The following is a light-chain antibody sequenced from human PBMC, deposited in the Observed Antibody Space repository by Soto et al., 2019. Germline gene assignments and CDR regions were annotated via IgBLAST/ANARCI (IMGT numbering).Light chain of an antibody. CDR3: QQYGRTSWT. Sequence: EIVLTQSPGTLSLSPGEGATLSCRASQSVSTNFFAWYQQKPGQAPRLLIYGASTRATGIPDRFSGSGSGTEFTLTISRLEPEDFAEYYCQQYGRTSWTFGQGTKVEIQ. J-gene: IGKJ1*01. CDR2: GAS. CDR1: QSVSTNF. V-gene: IGKV3-20*01.